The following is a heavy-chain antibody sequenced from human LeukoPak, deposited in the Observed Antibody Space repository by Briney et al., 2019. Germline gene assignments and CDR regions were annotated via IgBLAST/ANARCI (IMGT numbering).Heavy chain of an antibody. CDR2: IYYSGST. CDR3: ARDNAKGGSGSYFPPNFDY. Sequence: SETLSLTCAVSYGSISTYYWSWIRQHPGKDLEWIGYIYYSGSTYYNPSLKSRVTISVDTSKNQFSLKLSSVTAADTAVYYCARDNAKGGSGSYFPPNFDYWGQGTLVTVSS. V-gene: IGHV4-31*02. J-gene: IGHJ4*02. D-gene: IGHD3-10*01. CDR1: YGSISTYY.